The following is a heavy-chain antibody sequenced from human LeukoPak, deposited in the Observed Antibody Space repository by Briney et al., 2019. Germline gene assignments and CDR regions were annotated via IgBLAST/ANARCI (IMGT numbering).Heavy chain of an antibody. CDR3: ARGLAARALDY. V-gene: IGHV3-21*01. J-gene: IGHJ4*02. CDR2: ISSSSSYI. CDR1: GFTFSSYS. D-gene: IGHD6-6*01. Sequence: GGSLRLSCAASGFTFSSYSMNWVRQAPGKGLEWVSSISSSSSYIYYADSVKGRFTISGDNAKNSLYLQMNSLRAEDTAVYYCARGLAARALDYWGQGTLVTVSS.